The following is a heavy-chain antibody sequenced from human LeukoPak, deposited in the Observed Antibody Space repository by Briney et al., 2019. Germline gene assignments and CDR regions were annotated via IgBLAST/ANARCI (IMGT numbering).Heavy chain of an antibody. CDR3: ARATDDDQPDY. J-gene: IGHJ4*02. Sequence: GGSLRLSCAASGFTFSSYAISWVRQAPGQGLEWMGGIIPIFGTANYAQKFQGRVTITADESTSTAYMELSSLRSEDTAVYYCARATDDDQPDYWGQGTLVTVSS. CDR2: IIPIFGTA. V-gene: IGHV1-69*01. D-gene: IGHD1-1*01. CDR1: GFTFSSYA.